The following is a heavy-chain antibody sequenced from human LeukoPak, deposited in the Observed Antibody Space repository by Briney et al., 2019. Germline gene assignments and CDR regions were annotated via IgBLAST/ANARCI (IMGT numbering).Heavy chain of an antibody. J-gene: IGHJ4*02. V-gene: IGHV3-7*05. D-gene: IGHD2-2*01. CDR1: GFTFSSYW. Sequence: GGSLRLSCAASGFTFSSYWMSWVRQAPGKGLEWVANIKQDGSEKYYVDSVKGRFTISRDNAKDSLYLQMNSLRAEDTAVYYCARDQRYCSSSSCPWEPFDYWGQGTLVTVSS. CDR2: IKQDGSEK. CDR3: ARDQRYCSSSSCPWEPFDY.